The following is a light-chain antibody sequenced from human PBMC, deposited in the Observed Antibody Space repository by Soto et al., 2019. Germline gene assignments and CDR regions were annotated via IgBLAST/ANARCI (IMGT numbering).Light chain of an antibody. J-gene: IGKJ1*01. CDR3: QQYGSSPRT. V-gene: IGKV3-20*01. CDR2: GAS. CDR1: QSVSSSY. Sequence: EIVLTQSPGTLSLSPGERATLSCRAIQSVSSSYLAWYQQKSCQAPRLLIYGASSRATCIPDRFSGSGSGTDFTLTISRLEPEDFAVYYCQQYGSSPRTFGQGTKV.